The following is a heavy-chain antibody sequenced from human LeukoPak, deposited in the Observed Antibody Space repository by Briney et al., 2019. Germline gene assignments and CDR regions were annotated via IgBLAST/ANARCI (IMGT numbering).Heavy chain of an antibody. CDR3: ARERTYYYDSNPDYFDY. CDR1: GFTLSSYE. J-gene: IGHJ4*02. D-gene: IGHD3-22*01. Sequence: GGSLRLSCAVSGFTLSSYEMNWVRQAPGKGLEWVSGINWNGGSTGYADSVKGRFTISRDNAKNSLYLQMNSLRAGDTALYYCARERTYYYDSNPDYFDYWGQGTLVTVSS. CDR2: INWNGGST. V-gene: IGHV3-20*04.